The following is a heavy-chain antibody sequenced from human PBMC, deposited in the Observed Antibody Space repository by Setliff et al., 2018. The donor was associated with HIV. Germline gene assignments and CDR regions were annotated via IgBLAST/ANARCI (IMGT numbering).Heavy chain of an antibody. CDR1: VGTFSRYA. CDR2: IIPIFGTT. V-gene: IGHV1-69*06. CDR3: ARGQGVHFWVNDAFDI. D-gene: IGHD3-10*01. Sequence: ASVKVSCKASVGTFSRYAISWVRQAPGQGLAWMGGIIPIFGTTNYAQKFQGRVTITADKSTSTIYMELSSLRSDDTAVYYCARGQGVHFWVNDAFDIWGQGTMVTVSS. J-gene: IGHJ3*02.